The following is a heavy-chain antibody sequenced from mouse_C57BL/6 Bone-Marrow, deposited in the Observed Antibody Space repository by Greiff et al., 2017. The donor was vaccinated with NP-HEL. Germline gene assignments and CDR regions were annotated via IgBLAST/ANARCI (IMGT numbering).Heavy chain of an antibody. J-gene: IGHJ2*01. D-gene: IGHD2-12*01. CDR1: GYSITSGYY. CDR2: ISYDGSN. CDR3: AREAYYSLDY. V-gene: IGHV3-6*01. Sequence: DVHLVESGPGLVKPSQSLSLTCSVTGYSITSGYYWNWIRQFPGNNLAWMGYISYDGSNNYNPSLNNRNSITRDTYKKQFFLNLNSVTTEDTATYYCAREAYYSLDYWGQGTTLTVSA.